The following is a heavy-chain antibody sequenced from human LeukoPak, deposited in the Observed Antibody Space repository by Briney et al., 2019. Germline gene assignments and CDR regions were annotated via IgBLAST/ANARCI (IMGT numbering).Heavy chain of an antibody. CDR3: AREIEHYYYYGMDV. CDR2: MNPNSGNT. Sequence: ASVTVSCKASGYTFTIYDINWVRQATGQGLEWMGWMNPNSGNTGYAQKFQGRVTMTRNTSISTAYMELSSLRSEDTAVYYCAREIEHYYYYGMDVWGQGTTVTVSS. CDR1: GYTFTIYD. V-gene: IGHV1-8*01. D-gene: IGHD3-22*01. J-gene: IGHJ6*02.